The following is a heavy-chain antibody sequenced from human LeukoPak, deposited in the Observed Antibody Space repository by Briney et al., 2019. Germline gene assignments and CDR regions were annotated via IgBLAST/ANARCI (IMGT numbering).Heavy chain of an antibody. Sequence: GGSLRLSCAASGFTFSSYWMSWVRQAPGKGLEWVANIKQDGSEKYYVDSVKGRFTISRDNAKNSLYLQMNSLRAEDTAVYYCARVNPPYYYDSSVSFDIWGQGTMVTVSS. CDR2: IKQDGSEK. D-gene: IGHD3-22*01. J-gene: IGHJ3*02. CDR1: GFTFSSYW. V-gene: IGHV3-7*01. CDR3: ARVNPPYYYDSSVSFDI.